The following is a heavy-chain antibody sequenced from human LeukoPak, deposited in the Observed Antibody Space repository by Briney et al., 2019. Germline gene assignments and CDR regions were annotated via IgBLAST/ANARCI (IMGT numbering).Heavy chain of an antibody. CDR1: GGSISSSSYY. CDR3: ARHLAEYYFDY. CDR2: IYYSGST. V-gene: IGHV4-39*01. J-gene: IGHJ4*02. Sequence: SETLSLTCTVSGGSISSSSYYWGWIRQPPGKGLEWIGSIYYSGSTYYYPSLKSRVTISVDTSKNQFSLKLSSVTAADTAVYYCARHLAEYYFDYWGQGTLVTVSS.